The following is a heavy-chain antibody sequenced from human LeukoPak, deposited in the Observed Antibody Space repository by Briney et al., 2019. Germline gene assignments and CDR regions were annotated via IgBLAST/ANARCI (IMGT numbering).Heavy chain of an antibody. Sequence: SETLSLTCTVSGGSISSYYWSWIRQPPGKGLEWIGYIYYSGSTNYNPSLKSRVTISVDTSKNQFSLDLSSVTAADTAVYYCARRNDFWRGYYIGYFDYWGQGTLVTVSS. CDR1: GGSISSYY. D-gene: IGHD3-3*01. V-gene: IGHV4-59*12. CDR2: IYYSGST. J-gene: IGHJ4*02. CDR3: ARRNDFWRGYYIGYFDY.